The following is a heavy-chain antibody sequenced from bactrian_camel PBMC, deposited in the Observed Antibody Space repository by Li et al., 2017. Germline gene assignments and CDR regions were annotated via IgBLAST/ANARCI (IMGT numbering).Heavy chain of an antibody. CDR3: AADSMRWALYH. J-gene: IGHJ4*01. Sequence: HVQLVESGGGSVQAGGSLRLSCAASGYTDSNYCMGWFRQAPGKEREGVAALTWSGDRTIYYPSVKGRFTISRDNAKNTLYLQMTSLKPEDTAVYYCAADSMRWALYHWGQGTQVTVS. D-gene: IGHD2*01. CDR1: GYTDSNYC. CDR2: LTWSGDRT. V-gene: IGHV3-3*01.